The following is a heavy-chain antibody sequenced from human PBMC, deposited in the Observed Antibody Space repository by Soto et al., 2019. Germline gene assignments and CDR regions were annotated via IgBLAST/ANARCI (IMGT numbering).Heavy chain of an antibody. CDR3: ARFRFMVRGVIVRDH. D-gene: IGHD3-10*01. CDR2: INHSGST. V-gene: IGHV4-34*01. J-gene: IGHJ4*02. Sequence: SETLSLTCAVYGGSFSGYYWSWIRQPPGKGLEWIGEINHSGSTNYNPSLKSRVTISVDTSKNQFSLKLSSVTAADTAVYYCARFRFMVRGVIVRDHWGQGTMVTVYS. CDR1: GGSFSGYY.